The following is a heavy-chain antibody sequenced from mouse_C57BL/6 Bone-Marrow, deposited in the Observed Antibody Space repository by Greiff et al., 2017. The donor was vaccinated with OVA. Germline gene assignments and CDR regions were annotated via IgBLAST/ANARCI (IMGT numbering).Heavy chain of an antibody. CDR2: IDPSDSYT. Sequence: QVQLQQPGAELVMPGASVKLSCKASGYTFTSYWMHWVKQRPGQGLEWIGEIDPSDSYTNYNQKFKGKSTLTVDKTSSTAYMQLSSLTSDDSAVYYCARGGYYAWFAYWGQGTLVTVSA. J-gene: IGHJ3*01. V-gene: IGHV1-69*01. CDR3: ARGGYYAWFAY. CDR1: GYTFTSYW. D-gene: IGHD2-3*01.